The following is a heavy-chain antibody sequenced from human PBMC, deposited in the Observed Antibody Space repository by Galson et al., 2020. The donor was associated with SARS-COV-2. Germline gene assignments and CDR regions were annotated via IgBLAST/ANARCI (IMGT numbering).Heavy chain of an antibody. CDR3: ARDKTGTADIYFDP. D-gene: IGHD1-1*01. CDR1: GYTFTQYY. Sequence: ASVTVSYEASGYTFTQYYIHWLRQAPGQGLEWMGWISPHSGRTNFPQKFQGRVTLTRDTSTATASMELSRLSFDDTAIYYCARDKTGTADIYFDPWGQGTLVTVSS. V-gene: IGHV1-2*02. CDR2: ISPHSGRT. J-gene: IGHJ5*02.